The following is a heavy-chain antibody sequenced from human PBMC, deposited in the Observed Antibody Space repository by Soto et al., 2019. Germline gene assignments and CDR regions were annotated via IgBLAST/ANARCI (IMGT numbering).Heavy chain of an antibody. V-gene: IGHV4-34*01. CDR3: ARGVRYYYGSGSYNKYYFDY. J-gene: IGHJ4*02. Sequence: SETLSLPRAGFCGSFRGYYWSWIRQPPGKGLEWIGEINHSGSTNYNPSLKSRVTISVDTSKNQFSLKLSSVTAADTAVYYCARGVRYYYGSGSYNKYYFDYWGQGTLVTVS. D-gene: IGHD3-10*01. CDR1: CGSFRGYY. CDR2: INHSGST.